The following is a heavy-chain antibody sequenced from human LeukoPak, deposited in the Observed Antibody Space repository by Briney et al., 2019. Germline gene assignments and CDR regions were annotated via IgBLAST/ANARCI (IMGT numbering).Heavy chain of an antibody. D-gene: IGHD6-19*01. CDR2: ISGSGVRT. J-gene: IGHJ4*02. V-gene: IGHV3-23*01. CDR1: GFTFSNYA. CDR3: AKDRLGAVAEYPDY. Sequence: GGSLRLSCAASGFTFSNYAMSWVRQAPGKGLEWISGISGSGVRTDYADAVKGRFTISRDNSKNTVYLQMNSLRADDTAKYYCAKDRLGAVAEYPDYWGQGTLVTVSS.